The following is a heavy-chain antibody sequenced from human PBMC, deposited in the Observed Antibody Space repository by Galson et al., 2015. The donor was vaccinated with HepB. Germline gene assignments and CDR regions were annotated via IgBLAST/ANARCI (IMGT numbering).Heavy chain of an antibody. CDR2: IIPIFGTA. D-gene: IGHD5-12*01. CDR1: GGTFSSYA. CDR3: ARGIVATIHAWYYYYYMDV. Sequence: QSGAEVKKPGESLKISCKASGGTFSSYAISWVRQAPGQGLEWMGGIIPIFGTANYAQKFQGRVTITADESTSTAYMELSSLRSEDTAVYYCARGIVATIHAWYYYYYMDVWGKGTTVTVSS. V-gene: IGHV1-69*01. J-gene: IGHJ6*03.